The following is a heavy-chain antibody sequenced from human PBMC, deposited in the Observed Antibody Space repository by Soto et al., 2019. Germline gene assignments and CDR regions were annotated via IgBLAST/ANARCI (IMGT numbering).Heavy chain of an antibody. J-gene: IGHJ5*02. D-gene: IGHD5-18*01. CDR2: ISGSGGST. CDR1: GFTFSSYA. CDR3: AKGGYSYGYRNWFDP. Sequence: GGSLRLSCAASGFTFSSYAMSRVRQAPGKGLEWVSAISGSGGSTYYADSVKGRFTISRGNSKNTLYLQMNSLRAEDTAVYYCAKGGYSYGYRNWFDPWGQGTLVTVSS. V-gene: IGHV3-23*01.